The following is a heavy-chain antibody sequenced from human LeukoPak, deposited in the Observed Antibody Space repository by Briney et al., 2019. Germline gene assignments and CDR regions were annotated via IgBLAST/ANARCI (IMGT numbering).Heavy chain of an antibody. D-gene: IGHD2-2*01. CDR2: INHSGST. V-gene: IGHV4-34*01. Sequence: SETLSLTCAVYGGSFSGYYWSWIRQPPGKGLEWIGEINHSGSTNYNPSLKSRVTISVDTSKNQFSLKLSSVTAADTAVYYCARVPLGYCSSTSCYGDAFDIWGQGTMVTVSS. CDR3: ARVPLGYCSSTSCYGDAFDI. CDR1: GGSFSGYY. J-gene: IGHJ3*02.